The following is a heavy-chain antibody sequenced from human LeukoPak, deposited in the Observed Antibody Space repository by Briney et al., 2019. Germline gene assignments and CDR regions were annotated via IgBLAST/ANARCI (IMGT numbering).Heavy chain of an antibody. Sequence: GGSLRLSCAASGFTFSTYAMSWVRQAPGKGLEWVSAVRGSGSDTYYADSVKGRFTISRDNSKNALHLQMNSLRAEDTAIYYCAKTSRVNSAYDSPFDYWGQGTLVTVSS. V-gene: IGHV3-23*01. CDR2: VRGSGSDT. CDR1: GFTFSTYA. CDR3: AKTSRVNSAYDSPFDY. D-gene: IGHD5-12*01. J-gene: IGHJ4*02.